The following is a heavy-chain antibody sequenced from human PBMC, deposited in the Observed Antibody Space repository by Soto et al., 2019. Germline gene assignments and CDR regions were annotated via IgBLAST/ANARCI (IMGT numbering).Heavy chain of an antibody. V-gene: IGHV3-73*01. CDR1: GFTFSGSA. D-gene: IGHD6-19*01. J-gene: IGHJ4*02. CDR3: TTDHRSGPYDY. Sequence: GGSLRLSCASSGFTFSGSAMHLVRQASGKGLEWVGRIRSTANNYATSYAASVNGRFTISRDDSKNTLYLQMNSLKTEDTAVYYCTTDHRSGPYDYWGQGTLVTVSS. CDR2: IRSTANNYAT.